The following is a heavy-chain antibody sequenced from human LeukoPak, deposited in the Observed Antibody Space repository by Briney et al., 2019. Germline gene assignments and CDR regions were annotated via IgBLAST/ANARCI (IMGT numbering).Heavy chain of an antibody. CDR1: GYTFTCYY. CDR3: ARDASYYDFWSGDGPIDY. J-gene: IGHJ4*02. V-gene: IGHV1-2*02. D-gene: IGHD3-3*01. Sequence: ASVKVSCKASGYTFTCYYMHWVRQAPGQGLEWMGWINPNSGGTNYAQKFQGRVTMTRDTSISTAYMELSRLRSDDTAVYYCARDASYYDFWSGDGPIDYWGQGTLVTVSS. CDR2: INPNSGGT.